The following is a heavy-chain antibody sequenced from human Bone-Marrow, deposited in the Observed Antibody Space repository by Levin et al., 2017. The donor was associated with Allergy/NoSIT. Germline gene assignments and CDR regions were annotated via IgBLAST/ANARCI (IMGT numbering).Heavy chain of an antibody. D-gene: IGHD1-1*01. CDR1: GFIFSSYG. J-gene: IGHJ6*02. V-gene: IGHV3-33*01. Sequence: GESLKISCVASGFIFSSYGMHWVRQAPGKGLEWVSVIWFDGSKKYYADSVKGRFTISRDKSKNTVFLEMNSLRAEDTAMYYCARENDPASLYYYGMDVWGQGTTVTVSS. CDR3: ARENDPASLYYYGMDV. CDR2: IWFDGSKK.